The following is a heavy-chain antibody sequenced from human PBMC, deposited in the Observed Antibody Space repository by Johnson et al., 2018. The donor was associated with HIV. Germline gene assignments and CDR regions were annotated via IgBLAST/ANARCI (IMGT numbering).Heavy chain of an antibody. CDR2: IWYDGSNK. V-gene: IGHV3-33*06. D-gene: IGHD2-15*01. CDR3: AKGGYCSGGSCYPDAFDI. J-gene: IGHJ3*02. CDR1: GFTFSSYG. Sequence: VQLVESGGGVVKPGRSLRLSCAASGFTFSSYGMHWVRQAPGKGLEWVAVIWYDGSNKYYADSVKGRFTISRDNSKNTLYLQMNSLRAEDTAVYYCAKGGYCSGGSCYPDAFDIWGQGTMVTVSS.